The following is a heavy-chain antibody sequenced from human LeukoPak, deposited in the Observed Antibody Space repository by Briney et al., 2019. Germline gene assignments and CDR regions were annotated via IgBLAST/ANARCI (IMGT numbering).Heavy chain of an antibody. Sequence: GRSLRLSCAASGFTLSSYAIHRVRQAPGKGLEWVAVISYDGSNKHYADSVKGRFTISRDNSKNTLYLQMNSLRAEDTAVYYCARDGTTGTPDFDYWGQGTLVTVSS. D-gene: IGHD1-1*01. J-gene: IGHJ4*02. CDR1: GFTLSSYA. CDR2: ISYDGSNK. V-gene: IGHV3-30-3*01. CDR3: ARDGTTGTPDFDY.